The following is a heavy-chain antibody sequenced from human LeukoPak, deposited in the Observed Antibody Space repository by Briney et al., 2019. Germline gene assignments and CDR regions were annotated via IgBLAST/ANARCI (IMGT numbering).Heavy chain of an antibody. CDR2: ISYDGSNK. J-gene: IGHJ4*02. Sequence: PGGSLRLSCAASGFTFSSYGMHWVRQAPGKGLEWVAVISYDGSNKYYADSVKGRFTISRDNSKNTLYLQMNSLRAEDTAVYYCARGGESYYYGSGSLYYFDYWGQGTLVTVSS. CDR1: GFTFSSYG. CDR3: ARGGESYYYGSGSLYYFDY. V-gene: IGHV3-30*03. D-gene: IGHD3-10*01.